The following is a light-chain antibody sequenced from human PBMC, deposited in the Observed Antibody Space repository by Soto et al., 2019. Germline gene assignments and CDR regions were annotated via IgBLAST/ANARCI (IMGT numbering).Light chain of an antibody. CDR2: GNS. CDR1: SSNIGAGYD. CDR3: QSYDSSLSGWV. Sequence: QSVLTQPPSASGAPGQRVTISCTGSSSNIGAGYDVHWYQQLPGTAPKLLISGNSNRPSGVPDRFSGSKSGTSASLAITGLQAEDDADYYCQSYDSSLSGWVFGGGTKVTVL. J-gene: IGLJ3*02. V-gene: IGLV1-40*01.